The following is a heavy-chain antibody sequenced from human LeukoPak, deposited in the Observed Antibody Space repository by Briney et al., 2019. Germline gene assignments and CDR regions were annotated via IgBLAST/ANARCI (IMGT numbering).Heavy chain of an antibody. CDR2: INPNSGGT. CDR1: GYTFTGYY. Sequence: ASVKVSCKASGYTFTGYYMHWVRQAPGQGLEWMGWINPNSGGTNYAQKFQGSVTMTRDTSISTAYMELSRLRSDDTAVYYCATLLATSSVYYFDYWGQGTLVTVSS. V-gene: IGHV1-2*02. CDR3: ATLLATSSVYYFDY. D-gene: IGHD5-12*01. J-gene: IGHJ4*02.